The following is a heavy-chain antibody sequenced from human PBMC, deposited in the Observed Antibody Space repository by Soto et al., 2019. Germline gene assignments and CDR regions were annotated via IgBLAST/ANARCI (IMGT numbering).Heavy chain of an antibody. J-gene: IGHJ6*02. D-gene: IGHD3-10*01. CDR3: ARERYYGLGSYSYYYGMDV. CDR2: IDTAGHT. CDR1: GFTFRTYD. V-gene: IGHV3-13*01. Sequence: PGGSLRVSCVASGFTFRTYDMHWVRQTTGKGLEWISTIDTAGHTYYLGSVKGRFTVSRENAENSLYLQMNSLGAGDTAVYYCARERYYGLGSYSYYYGMDVWGQGTPVTVSS.